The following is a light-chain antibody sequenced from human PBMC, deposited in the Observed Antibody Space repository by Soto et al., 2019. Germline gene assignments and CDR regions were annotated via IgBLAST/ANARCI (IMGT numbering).Light chain of an antibody. V-gene: IGLV1-47*01. CDR3: AAWDDSLSGVV. J-gene: IGLJ2*01. CDR2: RNN. CDR1: XXNIGSNY. Sequence: QSVLTQPPSASGTPGQRVTIXXSGSXXNIGSNYVYWYQQLPGTAPKLLIYRNNQRPSGVPDRFSGSKSGTSASLAISGLRSEDEADYYCAAWDDSLSGVVFGGGTKLTVL.